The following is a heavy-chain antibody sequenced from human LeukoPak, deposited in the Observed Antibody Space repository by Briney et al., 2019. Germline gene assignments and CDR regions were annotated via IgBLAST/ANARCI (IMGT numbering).Heavy chain of an antibody. CDR1: GFTFSDYY. D-gene: IGHD5-12*01. Sequence: GGSLRLSCAASGFTFSDYYMSWIRQAPGKGLEWVSYISSSSSYTNYADSVKGRFTISRDNAKNSLYLQMNSLRAEDTAVYYCATSRNSGYGKSHFDYWGQGTLVTVPS. CDR3: ATSRNSGYGKSHFDY. V-gene: IGHV3-11*06. CDR2: ISSSSSYT. J-gene: IGHJ4*02.